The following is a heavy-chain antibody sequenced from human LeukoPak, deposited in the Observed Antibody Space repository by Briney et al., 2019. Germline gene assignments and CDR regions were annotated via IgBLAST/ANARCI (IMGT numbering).Heavy chain of an antibody. D-gene: IGHD7-27*01. J-gene: IGHJ4*02. CDR1: GGTFSSYA. V-gene: IGHV1-69*13. CDR3: ARVRGTNWGSHKAEFDY. Sequence: ASVKVSCKASGGTFSSYAISWVRQAPGQGLEWMGGIIPIFGTANYAQKFQGRVTITADESTSTAYMELSSLRSEDTAVYYCARVRGTNWGSHKAEFDYWGQGTLVTVSS. CDR2: IIPIFGTA.